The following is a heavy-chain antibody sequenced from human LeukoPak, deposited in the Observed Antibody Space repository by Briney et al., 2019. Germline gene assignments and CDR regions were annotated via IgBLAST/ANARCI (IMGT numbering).Heavy chain of an antibody. CDR3: ARGGSRVVTISISDY. D-gene: IGHD5-24*01. Sequence: GASVKVSCKVSRGTFSSYAVNWVRQAPGQGLEWMGGIIPVFNTPIYAQQFQGRVTIIADESTTTAYMELSSLRSEDTAVYYCARGGSRVVTISISDYWGQGTLVTVSS. CDR2: IIPVFNTP. V-gene: IGHV1-69*13. CDR1: RGTFSSYA. J-gene: IGHJ4*02.